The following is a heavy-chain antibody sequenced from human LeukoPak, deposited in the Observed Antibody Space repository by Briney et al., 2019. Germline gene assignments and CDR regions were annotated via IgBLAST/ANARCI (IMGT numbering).Heavy chain of an antibody. J-gene: IGHJ4*02. CDR2: IYYSGST. V-gene: IGHV4-31*03. CDR3: ARDSGATLTEGDY. CDR1: GGSISSGGYY. Sequence: PSETLSLTCTVSGGSISSGGYYWSWIRQHPGKGLEWIGYIYYSGSTYYNPSLKSRVTISVDTSKNQFSLKLSSVTAADTAVYYCARDSGATLTEGDYWGQGTLVTVSS. D-gene: IGHD4/OR15-4a*01.